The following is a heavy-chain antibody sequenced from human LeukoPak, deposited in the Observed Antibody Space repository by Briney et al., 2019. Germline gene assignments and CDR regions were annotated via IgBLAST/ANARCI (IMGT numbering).Heavy chain of an antibody. Sequence: ASVKVSCKASGYTFTSYDIHWVRQAPGQGLEWMGWINPNSGGTNFAQKFQGWVTLTRDTSISTAYMELSRLKSDDTAVYYCARGRAYGSGSYYPHDAFDIWGQGTMVTVSS. CDR2: INPNSGGT. V-gene: IGHV1-2*04. CDR1: GYTFTSYD. D-gene: IGHD3-10*01. CDR3: ARGRAYGSGSYYPHDAFDI. J-gene: IGHJ3*02.